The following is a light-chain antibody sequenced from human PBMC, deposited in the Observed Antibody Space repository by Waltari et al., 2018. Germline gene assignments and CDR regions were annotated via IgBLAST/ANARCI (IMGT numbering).Light chain of an antibody. V-gene: IGLV1-44*01. CDR1: NSNIDGNV. Sequence: QSVLTQPPSVSGTPGPRVTSSCPGSNSNIDGNVVNWYQQPPGQAPKLRTYNDNQGPSRGPDRFSASKSGTSAALAITGLQSEDEADYYCAVWDDSLGGVFGGGTKLTVL. J-gene: IGLJ3*02. CDR2: NDN. CDR3: AVWDDSLGGV.